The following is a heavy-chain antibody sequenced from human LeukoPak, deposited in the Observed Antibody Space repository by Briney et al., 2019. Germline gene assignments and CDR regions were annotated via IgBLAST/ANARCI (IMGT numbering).Heavy chain of an antibody. V-gene: IGHV3-23*01. CDR3: AKGVSSNPDYYYYMDV. D-gene: IGHD4-11*01. J-gene: IGHJ6*03. CDR1: GFTFSSYA. CDR2: ISGSGGST. Sequence: GGSLRLSCAASGFTFSSYAMSWVRQAPGKGLEWVSAISGSGGSTYYADSVKGRFTISRDNSKNTLYLQMDSLRAEDTAVYYCAKGVSSNPDYYYYMDVWGKGTTVTVSS.